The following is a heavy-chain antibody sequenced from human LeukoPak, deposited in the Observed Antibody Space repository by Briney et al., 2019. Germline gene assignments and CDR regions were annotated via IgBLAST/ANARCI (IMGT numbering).Heavy chain of an antibody. CDR3: AARGYDNNFDY. CDR1: GGTFIISA. Sequence: SVKVSCKDSGGTFIISAISWVRQAPGQGLEWMGGIIPIFGTANYAQKFQGRVTITADESTSTAYMELSSLRSEDTAVYYCAARGYDNNFDYWGQGTLVTVSS. D-gene: IGHD5-12*01. V-gene: IGHV1-69*13. CDR2: IIPIFGTA. J-gene: IGHJ4*02.